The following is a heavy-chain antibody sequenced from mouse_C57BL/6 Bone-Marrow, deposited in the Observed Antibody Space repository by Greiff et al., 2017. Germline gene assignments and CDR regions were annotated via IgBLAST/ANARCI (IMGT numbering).Heavy chain of an antibody. CDR1: GISITTGNYR. J-gene: IGHJ1*03. CDR3: ARERYYYGSRRWYFDG. CDR2: IYYSGTI. Sequence: EVQLQQSGPGLVKPSQTVFLTCTVTGISITTGNYRWSWIRQFPGNKLEWIGYIYYSGTITYNPFHTSRTTIPKDTPKNPFFLEMISFTTEYKATYYCARERYYYGSRRWYFDGWGTGTTVTVSS. V-gene: IGHV3-5*01. D-gene: IGHD1-1*01.